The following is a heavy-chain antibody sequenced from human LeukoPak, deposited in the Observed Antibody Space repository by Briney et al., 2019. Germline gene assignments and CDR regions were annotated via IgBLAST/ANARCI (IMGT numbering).Heavy chain of an antibody. CDR1: GFTFSSYS. CDR3: ARGSTLTRGGFDY. CDR2: IRRKAFGGTI. D-gene: IGHD5/OR15-5a*01. V-gene: IGHV3-49*04. J-gene: IGHJ4*02. Sequence: PGGSLRLSCAASGFTFSSYSMNWVRQAPGKGLECISIIRRKAFGGTIEYAASVKGRLTISRDDSKSTAYLQMNSLKTEDTAVYYCARGSTLTRGGFDYWGQGTLVTVSS.